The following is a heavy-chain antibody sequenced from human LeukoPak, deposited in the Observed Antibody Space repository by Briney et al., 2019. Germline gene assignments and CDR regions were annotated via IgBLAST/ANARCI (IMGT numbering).Heavy chain of an antibody. D-gene: IGHD6-19*01. CDR2: INHSGST. V-gene: IGHV4-34*01. J-gene: IGHJ4*02. CDR3: ARGLRIAVAGLDY. Sequence: PSGTLSLTCAVYGGSFSGYYWSWIRQPPGKGLEWIGEINHSGSTNYNPSLKSRVTISVDTSKNQFSLKLSSVTAADTAVYYCARGLRIAVAGLDYWGQGTLVTVSS. CDR1: GGSFSGYY.